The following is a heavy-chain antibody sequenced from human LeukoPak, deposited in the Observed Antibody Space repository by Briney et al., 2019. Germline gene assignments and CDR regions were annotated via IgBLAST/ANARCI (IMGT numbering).Heavy chain of an antibody. CDR1: GYTFTSYG. CDR3: ARDRVTAMVTGYYYYGMDV. CDR2: ISAYNGNT. D-gene: IGHD5-18*01. Sequence: ASVKVSCKASGYTFTSYGISWVRQAPGQGLEWMGWISAYNGNTNYAQKFQGRVTITADESTSTAYMELSSLRSEDTAVYYCARDRVTAMVTGYYYYGMDVWGQGTTVTVSS. V-gene: IGHV1-18*01. J-gene: IGHJ6*02.